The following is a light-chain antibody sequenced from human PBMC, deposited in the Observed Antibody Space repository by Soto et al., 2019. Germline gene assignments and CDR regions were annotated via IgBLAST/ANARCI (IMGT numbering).Light chain of an antibody. CDR1: QSVSTN. Sequence: EIVMTQSPATLSVCPGERASLSCRASQSVSTNLAWYQQKPAQAPRLLIYGASTRATGIPGRFSGGGSGTEFTLTISSLQSADFAVYYCQQYNDWPLTFGGGTKVDIK. V-gene: IGKV3-15*01. CDR3: QQYNDWPLT. J-gene: IGKJ4*01. CDR2: GAS.